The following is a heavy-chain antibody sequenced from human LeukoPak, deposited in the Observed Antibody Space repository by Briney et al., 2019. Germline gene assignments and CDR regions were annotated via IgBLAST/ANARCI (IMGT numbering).Heavy chain of an antibody. Sequence: SETLSLTCTVSGDSMSNNYWSWIRQPPGKGLEWIGYIYYSGITSYNPSLKSRVIISIDTSVNQFSLKLSSVTAADTAVYYCARSSPRFVWGQGTLVTVSS. V-gene: IGHV4-59*01. D-gene: IGHD3-10*01. CDR1: GDSMSNNY. J-gene: IGHJ4*02. CDR3: ARSSPRFV. CDR2: IYYSGIT.